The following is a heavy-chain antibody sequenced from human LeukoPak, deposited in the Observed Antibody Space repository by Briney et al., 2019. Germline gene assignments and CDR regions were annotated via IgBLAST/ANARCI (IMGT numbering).Heavy chain of an antibody. CDR1: GCSVSGYC. CDR2: TYTRGST. D-gene: IGHD3-22*01. V-gene: IGHV4-4*07. CDR3: ARDAGLTYFDY. J-gene: IGHJ4*02. Sequence: SDTRSLACTVAGCSVSGYCWRWNRQHAGKGLEWIGHTYTRGSTYYNPSLKSRVTMSVDTSKNQFSLKLSSVTVADTDMYYCARDAGLTYFDYWGQGTLVTGSS.